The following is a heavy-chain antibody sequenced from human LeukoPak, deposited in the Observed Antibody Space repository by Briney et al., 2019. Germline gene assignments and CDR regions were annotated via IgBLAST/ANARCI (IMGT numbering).Heavy chain of an antibody. V-gene: IGHV3-74*01. CDR2: INSDGSST. D-gene: IGHD2-21*02. CDR3: AIDMGAYCGGDCYSALDY. Sequence: GGSLRLPCAASGFTFSSYWMHWVRQAPGKGLVWVSRINSDGSSTNYADSVKGRFTISRDNATNTLYLQMNSLRAEDTAVYYCAIDMGAYCGGDCYSALDYWGQGTLVTVSS. CDR1: GFTFSSYW. J-gene: IGHJ4*02.